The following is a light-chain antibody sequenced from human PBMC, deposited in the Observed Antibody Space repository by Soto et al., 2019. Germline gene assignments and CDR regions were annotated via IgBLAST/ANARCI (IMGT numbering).Light chain of an antibody. J-gene: IGKJ3*01. Sequence: DIQMTQSPSSLSASVGDRLTITCQASHDITSYLNWYQHKPGKAPKLLIYDASSLEAGVPPRFSGSGSGTDFTLTSSGLQPEAVATYYCQHCDYLPIFGPGTTVDFK. V-gene: IGKV1-33*01. CDR1: HDITSY. CDR2: DAS. CDR3: QHCDYLPI.